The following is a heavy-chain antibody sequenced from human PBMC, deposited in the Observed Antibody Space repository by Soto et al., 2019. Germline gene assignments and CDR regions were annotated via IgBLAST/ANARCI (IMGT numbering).Heavy chain of an antibody. CDR1: GGTFSSYA. J-gene: IGHJ4*02. CDR3: ARNSHTSYYYDSSGYYQY. CDR2: IIPIFGTA. V-gene: IGHV1-69*06. D-gene: IGHD3-22*01. Sequence: SVKVSCKASGGTFSSYAISWVRQAPGQGLEWMGGIIPIFGTANYAQKFQGRVTITADKSTSTAYMELSSLRSEDTAVYYCARNSHTSYYYDSSGYYQYWGQGTLVTVSS.